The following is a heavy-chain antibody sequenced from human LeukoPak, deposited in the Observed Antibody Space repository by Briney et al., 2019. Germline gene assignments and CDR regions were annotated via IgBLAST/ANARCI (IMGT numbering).Heavy chain of an antibody. Sequence: RGSLRLSCVAPGFLLHVYGIHCGRQAPGKGLECVSLISGGGGSTFYADSVKGRFTISRDNSKNSLYLQMNRMRSDDTALYSSERERESSGWYDYWGQGTLVTVSS. CDR1: GFLLHVYG. CDR3: ERERESSGWYDY. D-gene: IGHD6-19*01. V-gene: IGHV3-43*02. J-gene: IGHJ4*02. CDR2: ISGGGGST.